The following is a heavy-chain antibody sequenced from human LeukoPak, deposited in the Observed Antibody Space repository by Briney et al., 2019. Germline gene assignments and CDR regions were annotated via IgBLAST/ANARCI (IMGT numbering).Heavy chain of an antibody. V-gene: IGHV3-21*04. CDR3: ARAGASHYDYVWGSYRGFADY. CDR2: ILSTSNYV. J-gene: IGHJ4*02. CDR1: GFTFKYSD. D-gene: IGHD3-16*02. Sequence: GGSLRLSCAASGFTFKYSDMNWVRQTPGKGLEWVASILSTSNYVYYADSVKGRFTISRDNAKNSLYLQMNSLRAEDTAVYYCARAGASHYDYVWGSYRGFADYWGQGTLVTVSS.